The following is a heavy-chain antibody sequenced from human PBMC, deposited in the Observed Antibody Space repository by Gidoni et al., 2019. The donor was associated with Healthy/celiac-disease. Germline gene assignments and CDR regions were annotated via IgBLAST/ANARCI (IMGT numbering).Heavy chain of an antibody. CDR1: GFPFSSYS. CDR3: ARVAEWWKYFQH. CDR2: ISSSSSTI. V-gene: IGHV3-48*02. J-gene: IGHJ1*01. D-gene: IGHD2-15*01. Sequence: EVQLVESGGGLVQPGRSLRLSCAASGFPFSSYSMNWVRQAPGKGLEWVSYISSSSSTIYYADSVKGRFTISRDNAKNSLYLQMNSLRDEDTAVYYCARVAEWWKYFQHWGQGTLVTVSS.